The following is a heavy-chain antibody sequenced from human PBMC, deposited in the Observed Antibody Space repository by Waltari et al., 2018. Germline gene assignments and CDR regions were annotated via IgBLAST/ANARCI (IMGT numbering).Heavy chain of an antibody. J-gene: IGHJ5*02. CDR2: MNPNSGNT. CDR3: ARGGRIAARRAGWFDP. D-gene: IGHD6-6*01. CDR1: GYTFTRYH. V-gene: IGHV1-8*03. Sequence: QVQLVQSGAEVKKPGASVQVSCKASGYTFTRYHINWVRQATGQGLGWMGWMNPNSGNTGYAQKFQGRVTITRNTSISTAYMGLSSLRSEDTAVYYCARGGRIAARRAGWFDPWGQGTLVTVSS.